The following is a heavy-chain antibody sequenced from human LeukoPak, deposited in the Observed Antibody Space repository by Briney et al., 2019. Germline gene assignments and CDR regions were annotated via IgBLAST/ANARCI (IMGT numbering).Heavy chain of an antibody. V-gene: IGHV3-15*01. CDR1: GFTFSNAW. D-gene: IGHD3-16*02. Sequence: GGSLRLSCAASGFTFSNAWMSWVRQAPGKGLEWVGRIKSKTDGGTTDYAAPVKGRFTISRDDSKNTLYLQMNSLKTEDTAVYYCTTVDDYAWGSYRPDYWGQGTLVTVSS. CDR2: IKSKTDGGTT. CDR3: TTVDDYAWGSYRPDY. J-gene: IGHJ4*02.